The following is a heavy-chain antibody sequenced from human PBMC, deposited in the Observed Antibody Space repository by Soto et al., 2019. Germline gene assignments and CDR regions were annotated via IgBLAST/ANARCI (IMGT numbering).Heavy chain of an antibody. CDR3: ARSTMVRGVTSPYYYYGMDV. D-gene: IGHD3-10*01. CDR2: INPNSGGT. V-gene: IGHV1-2*04. Sequence: GASVKVSCKASGYTFTGYYMHWVRQAPGQGLEWMGWINPNSGGTNYAQKFQGWVTMTRDTSISTAYMELSRLRSDDTAVYYCARSTMVRGVTSPYYYYGMDVWGQGTTVTVSS. J-gene: IGHJ6*02. CDR1: GYTFTGYY.